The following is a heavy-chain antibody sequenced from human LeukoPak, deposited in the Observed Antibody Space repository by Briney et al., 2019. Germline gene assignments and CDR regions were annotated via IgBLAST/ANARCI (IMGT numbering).Heavy chain of an antibody. CDR2: ISWNSGSI. CDR1: GFTLDDYA. D-gene: IGHD6-13*01. CDR3: AKDIGSAATYYFDY. V-gene: IGHV3-9*01. Sequence: PGGSLRLSCAASGFTLDDYAMHWVRQAPGKGLEWVSGISWNSGSIGYADSVKGRFTISRDNAKNSLYLQMNSLRAEDTALYYCAKDIGSAATYYFDYWGQGTLVTVSS. J-gene: IGHJ4*02.